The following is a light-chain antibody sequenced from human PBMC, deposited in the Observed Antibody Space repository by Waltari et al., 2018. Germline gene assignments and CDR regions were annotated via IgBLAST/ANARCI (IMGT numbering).Light chain of an antibody. CDR3: QQYGSSPPT. V-gene: IGKV3-20*01. CDR2: GAS. J-gene: IGKJ1*01. CDR1: QSVSSSY. Sequence: EIVLTQSPGTLSLSPGERATLSCRASQSVSSSYLAWYQQKPGQAPRLLIYGASIRATGIPDRFSGSGSGTDFTLTISRLEPKDFAVYYCQQYGSSPPTFGQGTKVEIK.